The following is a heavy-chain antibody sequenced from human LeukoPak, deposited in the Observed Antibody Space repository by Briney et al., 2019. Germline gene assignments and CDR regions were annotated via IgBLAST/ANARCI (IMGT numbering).Heavy chain of an antibody. CDR3: ARGSLEMATIDY. V-gene: IGHV3-64*02. CDR2: ISSNGGST. D-gene: IGHD5-24*01. CDR1: GFTFSSYA. J-gene: IGHJ4*02. Sequence: PGGSLRLSCAASGFTFSSYAMHWVRQAPGKGLEYVSAISSNGGSTYYADSVKGRFTISRDNSKNTLYLQMGSLRAEDMAGYYCARGSLEMATIDYWGQGTLVTVSS.